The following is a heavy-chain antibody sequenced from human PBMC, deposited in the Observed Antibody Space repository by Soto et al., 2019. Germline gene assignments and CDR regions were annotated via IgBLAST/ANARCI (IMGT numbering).Heavy chain of an antibody. V-gene: IGHV3-33*01. J-gene: IGHJ4*02. Sequence: QVPLVESGGGVVQPGGSLRLSCAASGFTFGRHGMHWVRQAPGKGLEWVAVIGSDGRRASYADSVKGRFTISRDDGQNTLYLQMNSLRAEETAVYYCARDDDYGDNGLDYWGQGTLVTVSS. D-gene: IGHD4-17*01. CDR2: IGSDGRRA. CDR3: ARDDDYGDNGLDY. CDR1: GFTFGRHG.